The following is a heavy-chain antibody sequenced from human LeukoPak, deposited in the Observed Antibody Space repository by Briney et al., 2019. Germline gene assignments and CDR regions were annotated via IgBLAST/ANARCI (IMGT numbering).Heavy chain of an antibody. J-gene: IGHJ4*02. CDR2: ISSSSSYI. D-gene: IGHD3-22*01. CDR1: GFTFSSYS. CDR3: ARAPYYDSSGYYVYFDY. Sequence: GGSLRLSCAASGFTFSSYSMNWVRQAPGKGLEWVSSISSSSSYIYYADSVKGRFTISRDNAKNSLYLQMNSLRAEDTAVYYCARAPYYDSSGYYVYFDYWGQGTLVTVSS. V-gene: IGHV3-21*01.